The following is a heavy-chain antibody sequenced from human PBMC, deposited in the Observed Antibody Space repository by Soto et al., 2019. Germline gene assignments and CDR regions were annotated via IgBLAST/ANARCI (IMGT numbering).Heavy chain of an antibody. V-gene: IGHV3-21*01. CDR3: ARDLYYYDSSGHPRDFDY. Sequence: EVQLVESGGGLVKPGGSVRLSCAASGFTFSSYSMNWVRQAPGKGLEWVSSISSSSSYIYYADSVKGRFTISRDNAKNSLYLQMNSLRAEDTAVYYCARDLYYYDSSGHPRDFDYWGQGTLVTVSS. CDR2: ISSSSSYI. CDR1: GFTFSSYS. J-gene: IGHJ4*02. D-gene: IGHD3-22*01.